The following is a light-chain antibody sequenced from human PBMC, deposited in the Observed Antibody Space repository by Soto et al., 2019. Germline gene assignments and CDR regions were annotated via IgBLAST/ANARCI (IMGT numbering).Light chain of an antibody. CDR1: SSDVGNYKY. V-gene: IGLV2-14*01. Sequence: QSALTQPASVSGSPGQSITISCTGTSSDVGNYKYVSWYQLHPGKAPKLMIYEVSNRPSGVSNRFSGSKSGNMASLTISGLQAEDETDYYCFSYTSSGTYVFGTGTKLTVL. CDR3: FSYTSSGTYV. J-gene: IGLJ1*01. CDR2: EVS.